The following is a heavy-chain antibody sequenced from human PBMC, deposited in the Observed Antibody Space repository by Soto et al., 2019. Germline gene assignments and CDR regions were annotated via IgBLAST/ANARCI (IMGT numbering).Heavy chain of an antibody. J-gene: IGHJ6*02. V-gene: IGHV1-69*13. CDR2: IIPIFASS. D-gene: IGHD2-21*02. CDR1: GGTFSNFG. CDR3: ARDSYVVVTARRYYYYGMDV. Sequence: SVKVSCKASGGTFSNFGFSWVRQAPGQGLEWMGGIIPIFASSNYAQKFQGRLTITADESTSTAYMELSSLRSEDTAVYYCARDSYVVVTARRYYYYGMDVWGQGTTVTVSS.